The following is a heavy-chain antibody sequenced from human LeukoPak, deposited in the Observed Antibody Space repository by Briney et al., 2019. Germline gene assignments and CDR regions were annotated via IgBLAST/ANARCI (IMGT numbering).Heavy chain of an antibody. Sequence: GASVKVSCKASGYTFTGYYMHWVRQAPGQGLEWMGWINPNSGGTNYAQKFQGRVTMTRDTSISTAYMELSSLRSEDTAVYYCARGRRYSSSWNWFDPWGQGTLVTVSS. D-gene: IGHD6-13*01. J-gene: IGHJ5*02. CDR2: INPNSGGT. CDR3: ARGRRYSSSWNWFDP. CDR1: GYTFTGYY. V-gene: IGHV1-2*02.